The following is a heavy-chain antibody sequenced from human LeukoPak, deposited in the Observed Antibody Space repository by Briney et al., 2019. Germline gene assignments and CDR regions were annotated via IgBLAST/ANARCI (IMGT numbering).Heavy chain of an antibody. D-gene: IGHD2-2*01. CDR1: GFTFSNYS. CDR3: ARLGTRYCTSTSCHSQFDF. V-gene: IGHV3-21*04. CDR2: ISSSSSYI. J-gene: IGHJ4*02. Sequence: GGSLRLSCAASGFTFSNYSMNWVRQAPGKGLEWVSSISSSSSYIYYADSVKGRFTISRDNAKNSLYLQMNSLRAEDTALYYCARLGTRYCTSTSCHSQFDFWGQGTLVTVSS.